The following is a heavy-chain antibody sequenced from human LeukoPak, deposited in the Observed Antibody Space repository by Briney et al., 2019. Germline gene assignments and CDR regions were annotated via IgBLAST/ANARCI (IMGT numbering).Heavy chain of an antibody. Sequence: PGASLRLSCTASGFVLSSYWMSWVRQAPGEGLECVANIKDDESQKYYGDSVKGRFTISRDNAKKSLYLQMNSLRADDTAVYYCARDRGGKDFWGQGTLVVVSS. J-gene: IGHJ4*02. D-gene: IGHD1-1*01. CDR2: IKDDESQK. V-gene: IGHV3-7*03. CDR3: ARDRGGKDF. CDR1: GFVLSSYW.